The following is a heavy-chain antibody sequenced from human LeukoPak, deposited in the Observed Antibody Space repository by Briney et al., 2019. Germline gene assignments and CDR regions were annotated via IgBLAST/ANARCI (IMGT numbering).Heavy chain of an antibody. CDR3: ARASYCSGGSCYSRWFDP. Sequence: SETLSLTCTVSGGSISSSSYYWGWIRQPPGKGLEWIGSIYYSGSTYYNPSLKSRVTISVDTSKNQFSLKLSSVTAADTAVYYCARASYCSGGSCYSRWFDPWGQGTLVTVSS. J-gene: IGHJ5*02. D-gene: IGHD2-15*01. V-gene: IGHV4-39*07. CDR1: GGSISSSSYY. CDR2: IYYSGST.